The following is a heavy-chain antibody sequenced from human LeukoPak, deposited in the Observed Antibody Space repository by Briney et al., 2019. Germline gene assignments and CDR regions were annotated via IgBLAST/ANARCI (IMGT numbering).Heavy chain of an antibody. CDR2: INHSGST. D-gene: IGHD3-9*01. CDR1: GGSFSGYY. V-gene: IGHV4-34*01. CDR3: ARGQRPYDILTGYYYFDY. J-gene: IGHJ4*02. Sequence: PSETLSLTCAVYGGSFSGYYWSWIRQPTGKGLELIGEINHSGSTNYNPSLKSRVTISVDTSKNQFSLKLSSVTAADTAVYYCARGQRPYDILTGYYYFDYWGQGTLVTVSS.